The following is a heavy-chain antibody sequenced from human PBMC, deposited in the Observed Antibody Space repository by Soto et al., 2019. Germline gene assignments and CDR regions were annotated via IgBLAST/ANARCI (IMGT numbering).Heavy chain of an antibody. D-gene: IGHD3-22*01. V-gene: IGHV4-30-4*01. CDR3: AREYYYDSSGYYLDY. J-gene: IGHJ4*02. Sequence: SETLSLTCTVSGGSISSGDYYWSWIRQPPGKGLEWIGYIYYSGSTYYNPSLKSRVTISVDTSKNQFSLKLSSVTAADTAVYYCAREYYYDSSGYYLDYWGQGTLVTVSS. CDR1: GGSISSGDYY. CDR2: IYYSGST.